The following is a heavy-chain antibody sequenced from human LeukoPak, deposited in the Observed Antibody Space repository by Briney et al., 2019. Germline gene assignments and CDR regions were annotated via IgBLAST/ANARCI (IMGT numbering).Heavy chain of an antibody. Sequence: PGGSLRLSCAASAFTFSNYAMVWVRQAPGKGLEWVALISYDGSNKFYADSVKGRFTISRDNSKNTLYLQMNSLSAEDSAVYYCARDAGEYSSNEGYMDVWGKGTTVTVPS. CDR3: ARDAGEYSSNEGYMDV. D-gene: IGHD6-6*01. V-gene: IGHV3-30*01. J-gene: IGHJ6*03. CDR2: ISYDGSNK. CDR1: AFTFSNYA.